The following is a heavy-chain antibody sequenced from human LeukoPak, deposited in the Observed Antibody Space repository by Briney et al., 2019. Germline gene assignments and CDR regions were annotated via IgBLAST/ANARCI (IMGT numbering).Heavy chain of an antibody. CDR3: TKLNSDYGAFP. CDR2: IKSKTDGGTT. V-gene: IGHV3-15*01. D-gene: IGHD4-17*01. Sequence: TGGSLRLSCAASGFTFSNAWMSWVRQAPGKGLEWVCRIKSKTDGGTTDYAATVKGRFTISRDDSKYTLYLQMNSLKTEDTAVYYCTKLNSDYGAFPWGQGTLVTVSS. J-gene: IGHJ5*02. CDR1: GFTFSNAW.